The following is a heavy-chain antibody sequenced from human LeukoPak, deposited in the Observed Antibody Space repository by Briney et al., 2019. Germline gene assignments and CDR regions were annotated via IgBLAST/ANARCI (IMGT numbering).Heavy chain of an antibody. CDR1: GFTFSSYA. J-gene: IGHJ4*02. Sequence: GGSLRLSCAASGFTFSSYAMSWVRQAPGKGLKWVSAISGSGGSTYYADSVKGRFTISRDNSKNTLYLQLKSLRAEDTAVYYCAKDSSSGTYFDYWGRGTLVTVSS. V-gene: IGHV3-23*01. CDR3: AKDSSSGTYFDY. D-gene: IGHD1-26*01. CDR2: ISGSGGST.